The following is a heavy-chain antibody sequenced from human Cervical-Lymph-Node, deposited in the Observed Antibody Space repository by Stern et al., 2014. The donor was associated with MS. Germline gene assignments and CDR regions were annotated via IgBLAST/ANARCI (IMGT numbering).Heavy chain of an antibody. CDR1: GFSLSTSGMR. Sequence: QVTLRESGPALVKPTQTLTLACTFSGFSLSTSGMRVSWIRQPPGQALEWLARIDWNDEKFYSTSLKTRLTISKDTSKNQVVLTMTNMDLLDTATYYCARVSWSKIDFWGQGTLVTVSS. CDR2: IDWNDEK. CDR3: ARVSWSKIDF. D-gene: IGHD3-3*01. V-gene: IGHV2-70*04. J-gene: IGHJ4*02.